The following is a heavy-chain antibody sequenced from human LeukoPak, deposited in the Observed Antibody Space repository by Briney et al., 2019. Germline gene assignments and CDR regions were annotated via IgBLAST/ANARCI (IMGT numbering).Heavy chain of an antibody. Sequence: SETLSLTCTVSGYSISSGYYWGWIRQPPGKGLEWIGSIYHSGSTYYNPSLKSRVTISVDTSKNQFSLQLNSVTPEDTAVYYCARDRFVAAADHFDYWGQGTLVTVSS. CDR1: GYSISSGYY. D-gene: IGHD6-13*01. V-gene: IGHV4-38-2*02. CDR2: IYHSGST. CDR3: ARDRFVAAADHFDY. J-gene: IGHJ4*02.